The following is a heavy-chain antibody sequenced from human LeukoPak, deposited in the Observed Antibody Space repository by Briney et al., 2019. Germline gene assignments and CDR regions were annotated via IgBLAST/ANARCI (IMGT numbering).Heavy chain of an antibody. V-gene: IGHV3-7*01. CDR1: GFTFRSYW. J-gene: IGHJ4*02. CDR2: IKQDGSEK. CDR3: ARGGYCTNGVCYGY. D-gene: IGHD2-8*01. Sequence: RGSLRLSCAASGFTFRSYWMSWVRQAPGKELEWVANIKQDGSEKYYVDSVKGRFTISRDNAKNSLYLQMNSLRAEDTAVYYCARGGYCTNGVCYGYWGQGTLVTVSS.